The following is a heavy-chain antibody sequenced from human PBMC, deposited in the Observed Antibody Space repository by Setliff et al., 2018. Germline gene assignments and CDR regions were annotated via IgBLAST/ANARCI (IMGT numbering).Heavy chain of an antibody. CDR2: ISPYSGET. D-gene: IGHD2-21*01. Sequence: GASVKVSCKASGYIFTTYGFSWVRQAPGQGLEWMGWISPYSGETNNAQKFQDRLSVTADTSSKTIYMELRSLTSDDTAVYFCTTSRAPRVVLAADFDLWGQGTLVTVSS. CDR1: GYIFTTYG. V-gene: IGHV1-18*01. J-gene: IGHJ4*02. CDR3: TTSRAPRVVLAADFDL.